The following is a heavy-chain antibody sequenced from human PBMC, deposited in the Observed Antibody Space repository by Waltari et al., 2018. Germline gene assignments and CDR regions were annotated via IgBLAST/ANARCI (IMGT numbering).Heavy chain of an antibody. CDR2: IYPGDSDT. D-gene: IGHD4-4*01. CDR1: GYSFTSYW. Sequence: EVQLVQSGAGVKKPGESLKISCKGSGYSFTSYWIGWVRQLPGKGLEWQGSIYPGDSDTRYSPSLQGQVTISADKAISTAYLQWSSLKVSDTAMYYCSRLGDYSNSLSWFDPWGQGTLVTVSS. CDR3: SRLGDYSNSLSWFDP. J-gene: IGHJ5*02. V-gene: IGHV5-51*01.